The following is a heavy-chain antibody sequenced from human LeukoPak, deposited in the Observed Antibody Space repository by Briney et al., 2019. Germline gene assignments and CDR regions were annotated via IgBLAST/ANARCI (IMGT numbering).Heavy chain of an antibody. J-gene: IGHJ4*02. CDR1: GASISSGGYS. CDR3: ASSLGYCSGGSCYDTDGVDY. V-gene: IGHV4-30-2*01. D-gene: IGHD2-15*01. CDR2: IYHSGST. Sequence: SESLSLTWAVSGASISSGGYSWRWIRQPPGKGLEWIGYIYHSGSTYYNPSLKSRVTISVDRSKNQFSLKLSSVTAADTAVYYCASSLGYCSGGSCYDTDGVDYWGQGTLVTVSS.